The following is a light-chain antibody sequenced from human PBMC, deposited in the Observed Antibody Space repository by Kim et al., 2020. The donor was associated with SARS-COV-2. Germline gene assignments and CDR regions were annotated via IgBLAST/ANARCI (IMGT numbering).Light chain of an antibody. V-gene: IGLV6-57*03. J-gene: IGLJ3*02. CDR3: QSYDNTNWV. CDR2: EDH. Sequence: GKTVTISCTRSSGGIASSYVQWFQQRPASAPTTVIYEDHHRPSGGPDRFSGSTDRSSNSSSLTISGLEFEDEADYYCQSYDNTNWVLGGGTQLTVL. CDR1: SGGIASSY.